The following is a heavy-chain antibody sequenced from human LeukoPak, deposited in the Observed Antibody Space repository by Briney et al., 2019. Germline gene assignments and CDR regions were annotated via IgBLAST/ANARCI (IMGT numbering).Heavy chain of an antibody. J-gene: IGHJ2*01. CDR2: ISSSSPTI. D-gene: IGHD6-25*01. CDR1: GFMFSSYG. V-gene: IGHV3-48*04. CDR3: ARGPPWYFDL. Sequence: GGSLRLSCAASGFMFSSYGMNWVRQAPGRGLEWVSYISSSSPTIYYADSVKGRFTISRDNAKNTLYLQMNSLTAEDTAVYYCARGPPWYFDLWGRGTLVTVSS.